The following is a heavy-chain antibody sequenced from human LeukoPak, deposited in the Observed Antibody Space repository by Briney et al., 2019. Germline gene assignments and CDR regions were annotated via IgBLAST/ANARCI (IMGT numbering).Heavy chain of an antibody. D-gene: IGHD3-22*01. J-gene: IGHJ4*02. Sequence: GGSLRLSCAASGFSFGDYAMHWVRQVPGKGLEWVSGITWNSGRIGYADSVKGRFTISRDNAKNSLYLQMNSLTTEDMAFYYCAKDINFRADSIGYWDYWGQGTPVTVSS. V-gene: IGHV3-9*03. CDR2: ITWNSGRI. CDR3: AKDINFRADSIGYWDY. CDR1: GFSFGDYA.